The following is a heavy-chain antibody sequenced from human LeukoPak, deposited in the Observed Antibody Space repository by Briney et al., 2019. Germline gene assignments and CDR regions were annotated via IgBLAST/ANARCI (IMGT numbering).Heavy chain of an antibody. CDR3: ARQSYYYDRSGYYYYFDY. J-gene: IGHJ4*02. CDR2: MYYSGST. Sequence: SETLSLTCTVSGGSISSSSYYWGWIRQPPGKGLEWIVSMYYSGSTYYNPSLKSRLTISVDTSKNQFSLKLSSATAADTAVYSCARQSYYYDRSGYYYYFDYWGQGNLVTASS. CDR1: GGSISSSSYY. V-gene: IGHV4-39*01. D-gene: IGHD3-22*01.